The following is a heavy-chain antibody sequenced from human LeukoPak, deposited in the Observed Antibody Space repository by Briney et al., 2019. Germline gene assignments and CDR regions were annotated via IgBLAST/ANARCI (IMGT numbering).Heavy chain of an antibody. D-gene: IGHD1-1*01. CDR2: ISGSDGTT. CDR1: GFTFSSYA. Sequence: GGSLRLSCAASGFTFSSYAMSWVRQAPGKGLEWVSSISGSDGTTYYADSVKGRFTISRDNSKYTLSLQMNSLRTEDTAVYYCAKVDNWKYGHHDFWGQGTLVTVSS. V-gene: IGHV3-23*01. CDR3: AKVDNWKYGHHDF. J-gene: IGHJ4*02.